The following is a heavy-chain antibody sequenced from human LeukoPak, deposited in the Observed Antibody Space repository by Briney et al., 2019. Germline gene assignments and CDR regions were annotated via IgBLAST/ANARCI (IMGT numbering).Heavy chain of an antibody. CDR1: GGSISSSSYY. CDR3: AKRQWLVQVDAFDI. CDR2: IYYSGST. V-gene: IGHV4-39*01. Sequence: SETLSLTCTVSGGSISSSSYYWSWIRQPPGKGLEWIGSIYYSGSTYYNPSLKSRVTISVDTSKNQFSLKLSSVTAADTAVYYCAKRQWLVQVDAFDIWGQGTMVTVSS. J-gene: IGHJ3*02. D-gene: IGHD6-19*01.